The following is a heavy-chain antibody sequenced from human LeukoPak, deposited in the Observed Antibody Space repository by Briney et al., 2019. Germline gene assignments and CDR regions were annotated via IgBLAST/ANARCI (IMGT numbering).Heavy chain of an antibody. D-gene: IGHD3-10*01. J-gene: IGHJ5*02. Sequence: GSLRLSCAASGFTFSSYAMSWVRQAPGKGLEWVSAISGSGGSTYYADSVKGRFTISRDNSKNTLYLQMNSLRAEDTAVYYCAKDAWFGELTTNWFDPWGQGTLVTVSS. CDR3: AKDAWFGELTTNWFDP. V-gene: IGHV3-23*01. CDR1: GFTFSSYA. CDR2: ISGSGGST.